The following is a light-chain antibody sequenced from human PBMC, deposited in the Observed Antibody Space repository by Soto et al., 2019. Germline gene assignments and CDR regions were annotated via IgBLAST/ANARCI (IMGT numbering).Light chain of an antibody. CDR1: QSISSW. Sequence: DIRVTQSASTQSASVSDRVTIPFRASQSISSWLAWCQQKPGKAPKLLIYKASTLKSGVPSRFSGSGSGTEFALALRSLQPDDFATYFYQRYNCYSGAFGRGTKVDIK. CDR2: KAS. CDR3: QRYNCYSGA. J-gene: IGKJ1*01. V-gene: IGKV1-5*03.